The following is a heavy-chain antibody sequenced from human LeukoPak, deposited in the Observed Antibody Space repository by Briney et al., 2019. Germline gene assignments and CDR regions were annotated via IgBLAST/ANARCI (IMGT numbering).Heavy chain of an antibody. J-gene: IGHJ4*02. CDR1: GFTFDDYG. D-gene: IGHD3-10*01. V-gene: IGHV3-20*04. Sequence: GGSLRLSCAASGFTFDDYGMSWVRQAPGKGLEWASGINWNGGSTGYADSVKGRFTISRDNAKNSLYLQMNSLRAEDTALYYCARRRVTVVRGVDITSYYFDYWGQGTLVTVSS. CDR2: INWNGGST. CDR3: ARRRVTVVRGVDITSYYFDY.